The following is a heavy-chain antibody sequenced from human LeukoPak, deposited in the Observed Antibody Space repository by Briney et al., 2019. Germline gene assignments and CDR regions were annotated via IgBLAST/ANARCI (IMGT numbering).Heavy chain of an antibody. CDR1: GYTFTSYY. Sequence: GASVKVSCKASGYTFTSYYMHWVRQAPGQGLEWMGWINPNSGGTNYAQKFQGRVTMTRDTSISTAYMELSRLRSDDTAVYYCARGGMVRGVIIYDYWGQGTLVTVSS. V-gene: IGHV1-2*02. CDR3: ARGGMVRGVIIYDY. D-gene: IGHD3-10*01. J-gene: IGHJ4*02. CDR2: INPNSGGT.